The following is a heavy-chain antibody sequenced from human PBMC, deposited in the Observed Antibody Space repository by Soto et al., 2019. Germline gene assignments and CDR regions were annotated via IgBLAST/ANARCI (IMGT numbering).Heavy chain of an antibody. CDR2: ISSSSSTI. V-gene: IGHV3-48*01. J-gene: IGHJ5*02. D-gene: IGHD3-22*01. Sequence: GGSLRLSCAASGFTFSSYSMNWVRQAPGKGLEWVSYISSSSSTIYYADPVKGRFTISRDNAKNSLYLQMNSLRAEDTAVYYCARGFSYYYDSSGLSWSNWFDPWGQGTLVTVSS. CDR1: GFTFSSYS. CDR3: ARGFSYYYDSSGLSWSNWFDP.